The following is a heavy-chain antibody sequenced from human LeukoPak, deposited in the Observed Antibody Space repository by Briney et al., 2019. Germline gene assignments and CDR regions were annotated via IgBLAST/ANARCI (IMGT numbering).Heavy chain of an antibody. D-gene: IGHD2-15*01. Sequence: GGSLRLSCSAAGFPFSSYAMHWVRQAPGKGLEYVSAISDSGGSTYYADSVKGRFTISRDNSKNTLYLQMSSLRAEDTAVYFCVRGYSLGPYGMDVWGQGTTVTVSS. CDR3: VRGYSLGPYGMDV. V-gene: IGHV3-64D*09. CDR2: ISDSGGST. CDR1: GFPFSSYA. J-gene: IGHJ6*02.